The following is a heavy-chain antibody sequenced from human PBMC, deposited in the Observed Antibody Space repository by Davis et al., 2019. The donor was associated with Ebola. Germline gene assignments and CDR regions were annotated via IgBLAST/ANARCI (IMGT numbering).Heavy chain of an antibody. CDR3: ARDGALGYCSSTSCSRYYYGMDV. J-gene: IGHJ6*02. CDR1: GYTFTSYG. Sequence: AASVKVSCKASGYTFTSYGISWVRQAPGQGLEWMGWISAYNGNTNYAQKLQGRVTMTTDTSTSTAYMELRSLRSGDTAVYYCARDGALGYCSSTSCSRYYYGMDVWGQGTTVTVSS. V-gene: IGHV1-18*01. D-gene: IGHD2-2*01. CDR2: ISAYNGNT.